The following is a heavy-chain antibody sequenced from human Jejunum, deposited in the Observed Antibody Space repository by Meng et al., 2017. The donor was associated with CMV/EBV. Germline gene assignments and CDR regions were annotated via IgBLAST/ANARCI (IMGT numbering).Heavy chain of an antibody. Sequence: DYAMHWLRQAPGKGLEWVSGISWNSGNLGYADSVKGRFTISRDNAKNSLYLQMNTLRAEDTALYYCAKDFGPSLVPAAIWSYGMDVWGQGTTVTVSS. CDR1: DYA. J-gene: IGHJ6*02. V-gene: IGHV3-9*01. CDR3: AKDFGPSLVPAAIWSYGMDV. D-gene: IGHD2-2*01. CDR2: ISWNSGNL.